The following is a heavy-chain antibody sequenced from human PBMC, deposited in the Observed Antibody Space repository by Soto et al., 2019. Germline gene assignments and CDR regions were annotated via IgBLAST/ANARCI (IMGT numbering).Heavy chain of an antibody. J-gene: IGHJ5*02. CDR1: GYSISSGYY. Sequence: SETLSLTCAVSGYSISSGYYWGWIRQPPGKGLEWIGSIYHSGSTYYNPSLKSRVTISVDTSKNQFSLKLSSVTAADTAVYYCARDQGTTTMTVVVSNKRFDPWGQGTLVTVSS. CDR3: ARDQGTTTMTVVVSNKRFDP. CDR2: IYHSGST. D-gene: IGHD3-22*01. V-gene: IGHV4-38-2*02.